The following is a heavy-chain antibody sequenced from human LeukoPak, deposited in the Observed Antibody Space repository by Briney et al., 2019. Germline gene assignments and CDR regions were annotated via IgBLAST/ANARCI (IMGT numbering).Heavy chain of an antibody. Sequence: GGSLRLSCAASGFTFNMYAMSWVRQAPGKGLEWVSVISGSGGSTYYADSVKGRFTISRHNSKNTLYLQMNSLRAEDTAVYYCARGPGDFDYWGQGTLVTVSS. CDR3: ARGPGDFDY. CDR1: GFTFNMYA. J-gene: IGHJ4*02. D-gene: IGHD3-10*01. CDR2: ISGSGGST. V-gene: IGHV3-23*01.